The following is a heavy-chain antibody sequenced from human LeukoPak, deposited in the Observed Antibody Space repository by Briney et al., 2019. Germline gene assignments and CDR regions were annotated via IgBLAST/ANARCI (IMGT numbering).Heavy chain of an antibody. V-gene: IGHV4-30-4*01. CDR3: ARPYYYDSRIDP. CDR1: GGSISSGNYY. D-gene: IGHD3-22*01. Sequence: SETLSLTCTVSGGSISSGNYYWSWIRQPPGKGLEWIAYMYYSGSTYYNPSLKSRVTMSADTSKNQLFLKLSSVTAADTAVYYCARPYYYDSRIDPWGQGILVTVSS. J-gene: IGHJ5*02. CDR2: MYYSGST.